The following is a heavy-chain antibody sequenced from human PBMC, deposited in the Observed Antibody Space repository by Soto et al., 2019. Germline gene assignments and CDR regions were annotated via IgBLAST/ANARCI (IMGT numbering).Heavy chain of an antibody. CDR1: GFNFSNSP. J-gene: IGHJ4*02. Sequence: PGESLRLSCAASGFNFSNSPMTWVRQAPGRGLAWASTISATYDSTYYAGSVKSRFTMSKDNSERKLSLQTNGVTAVDTAVYYCAKELSSYGSGSVHWGPGTLVTVSS. V-gene: IGHV3-23*01. CDR2: ISATYDST. D-gene: IGHD3-10*01. CDR3: AKELSSYGSGSVH.